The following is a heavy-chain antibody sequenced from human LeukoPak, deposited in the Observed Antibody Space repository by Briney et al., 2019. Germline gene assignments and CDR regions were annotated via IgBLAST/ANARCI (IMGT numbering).Heavy chain of an antibody. CDR1: GGTFSSYA. V-gene: IGHV1-69*01. CDR3: ARDNIVVVPAAFPRERWFDP. Sequence: SVKDSCKASGGTFSSYAISWVRQAPGQGLEWMGGIIPIFGTANYAQKFQGRVTITADESTSTAYMELSSLRSEDTAVYYCARDNIVVVPAAFPRERWFDPWGQGTLVTVSS. J-gene: IGHJ5*02. D-gene: IGHD2-2*01. CDR2: IIPIFGTA.